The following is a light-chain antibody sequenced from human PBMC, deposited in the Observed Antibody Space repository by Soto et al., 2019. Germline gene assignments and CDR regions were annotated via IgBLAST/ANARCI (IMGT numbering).Light chain of an antibody. Sequence: VLTQPPSVSGAPGQRVTISCTGSSSNIGAGYDVHWYQQLPGTAPKVLIYGNSNRPSGVPDRFSGSKSGTSASLAITGLQAEDVADYYCQSYDSSLSGYVFGTGTKLTVL. CDR3: QSYDSSLSGYV. V-gene: IGLV1-40*01. CDR2: GNS. CDR1: SSNIGAGYD. J-gene: IGLJ1*01.